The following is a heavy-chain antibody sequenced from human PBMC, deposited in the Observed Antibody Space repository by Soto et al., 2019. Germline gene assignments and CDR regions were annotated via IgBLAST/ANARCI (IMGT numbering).Heavy chain of an antibody. CDR2: ITDDGAGT. Sequence: EVQLLESGGGLVQPGGSLRLSCAASRFTFSGYAMSWVRQASGKGLEWVAGITDDGAGTYYADSVKGRFSISRDNSKNTLYLQMSGLRAEDTALYNCAKFKAGTYEKYHFDYWGQGTLVTVSS. CDR1: RFTFSGYA. J-gene: IGHJ4*02. V-gene: IGHV3-23*01. D-gene: IGHD3-10*01. CDR3: AKFKAGTYEKYHFDY.